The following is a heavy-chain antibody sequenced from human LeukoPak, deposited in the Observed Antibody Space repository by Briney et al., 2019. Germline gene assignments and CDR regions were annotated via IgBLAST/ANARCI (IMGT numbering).Heavy chain of an antibody. Sequence: GGSLRPSCAASGFTFSDYYMSWIRQAPGKGLEWVSYISSSGSTIYYADSVKGRFTISRDNAKNSLYLQMNSLRAEDTAVYYCARDPPYYDSSGYYYDYWGQGTLVTVSS. CDR3: ARDPPYYDSSGYYYDY. CDR1: GFTFSDYY. J-gene: IGHJ4*02. CDR2: ISSSGSTI. D-gene: IGHD3-22*01. V-gene: IGHV3-11*04.